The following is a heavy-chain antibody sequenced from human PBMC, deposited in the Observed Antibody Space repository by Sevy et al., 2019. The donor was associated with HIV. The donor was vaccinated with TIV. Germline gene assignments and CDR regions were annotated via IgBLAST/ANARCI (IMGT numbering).Heavy chain of an antibody. CDR1: GGSISSSSYY. CDR3: ARLSLSRGVTTGSYYFDY. CDR2: IYYSGST. V-gene: IGHV4-39*01. D-gene: IGHD1-1*01. J-gene: IGHJ4*02. Sequence: SETLSITCTVSGGSISSSSYYWGWIRQPPGKGLEWIAIIYYSGSTYYNPSLKSRVSIFIDTSKNQFSLKLSPVTAADTALYYCARLSLSRGVTTGSYYFDYWGQGTLVTVSS.